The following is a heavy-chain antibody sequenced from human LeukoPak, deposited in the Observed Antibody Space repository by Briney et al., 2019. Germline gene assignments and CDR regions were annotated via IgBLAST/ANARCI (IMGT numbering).Heavy chain of an antibody. D-gene: IGHD3-16*02. CDR1: GFPYNAYN. Sequence: GGSLRLSCTAPGFPYNAYNIHWIRQSPGRGLEWVSFIRNDETEIHYADFAKGRFTISRDRSKNSVYLQMNSLRPDDTALYYCAKDGGRYRFDFWGQGTLVTVSS. V-gene: IGHV3-30*02. CDR2: IRNDETEI. J-gene: IGHJ4*02. CDR3: AKDGGRYRFDF.